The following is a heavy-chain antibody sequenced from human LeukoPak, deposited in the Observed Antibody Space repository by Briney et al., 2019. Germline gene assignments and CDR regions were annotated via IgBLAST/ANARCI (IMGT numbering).Heavy chain of an antibody. CDR3: ARGLVYADAFDI. Sequence: ALVKVSCKASGGTFSSYAISWVRQAPGQGLEWMGGIIPIFGTANYAQKFQGRVTITTDESTSTAYMELSSLRSEDTAVYYCARGLVYADAFDIWGQGTMVTVSS. J-gene: IGHJ3*02. V-gene: IGHV1-69*05. CDR1: GGTFSSYA. D-gene: IGHD2-8*01. CDR2: IIPIFGTA.